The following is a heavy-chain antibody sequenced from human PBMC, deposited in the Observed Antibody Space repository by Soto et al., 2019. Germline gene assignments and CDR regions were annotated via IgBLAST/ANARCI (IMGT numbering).Heavy chain of an antibody. CDR3: ARRAPYGDYVKRPRPFDY. J-gene: IGHJ4*02. Sequence: QLQLQESGPGLVKPSETLSLTCTVSGGSISSSSYYWGWIRQPPGKGLEWIGSIYYSGSTYYNPSLKSRVTISVDTSKNQFSLKLSSVTAADTAVYYCARRAPYGDYVKRPRPFDYWGQGTLVTVSS. CDR1: GGSISSSSYY. V-gene: IGHV4-39*01. CDR2: IYYSGST. D-gene: IGHD4-17*01.